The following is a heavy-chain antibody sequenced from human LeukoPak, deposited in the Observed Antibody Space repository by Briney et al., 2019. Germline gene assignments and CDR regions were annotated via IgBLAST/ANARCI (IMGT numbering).Heavy chain of an antibody. CDR3: AEDASLPYDFWSGSNY. CDR2: ISGSGGST. D-gene: IGHD3-3*01. CDR1: GFTFSSYA. Sequence: GGSLRLSCAASGFTFSSYAMSWVRQAPGKGLVWVSAISGSGGSTYYADSVKGRFTISRDNSKNTLYLQMNSLRAEDTAVYYCAEDASLPYDFWSGSNYWRPGTLVTVSS. J-gene: IGHJ4*02. V-gene: IGHV3-23*01.